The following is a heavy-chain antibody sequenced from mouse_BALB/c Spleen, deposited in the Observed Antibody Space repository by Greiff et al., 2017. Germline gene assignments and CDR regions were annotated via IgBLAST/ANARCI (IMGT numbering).Heavy chain of an antibody. CDR3: AREERYDYDGAWFAY. J-gene: IGHJ3*01. V-gene: IGHV3-6*02. CDR1: GYSITSGYY. Sequence: EVQRVESGPGLVKPSQSLSLTCSVTGYSITSGYYWNWIRQFPGNKLEWMGYISYDGSNNYNPSLKNRISITRDTSKNQFFLKLNSVTTEDTATYYCAREERYDYDGAWFAYWGQGTLVTVSA. D-gene: IGHD2-4*01. CDR2: ISYDGSN.